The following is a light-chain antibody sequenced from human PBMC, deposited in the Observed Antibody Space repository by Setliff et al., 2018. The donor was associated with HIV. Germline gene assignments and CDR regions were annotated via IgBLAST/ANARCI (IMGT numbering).Light chain of an antibody. CDR1: TSDVGSYNL. V-gene: IGLV2-23*02. Sequence: QSALTQPASVSGSPGQSITISCTGNTSDVGSYNLVSWYQQHSGKAPKLIIYEVNKRPSGVSDRISGSKSGNTASLTISGLQAEDEADYHCCSYAPTSPEVFGCGTKGTVL. CDR3: CSYAPTSPEV. CDR2: EVN. J-gene: IGLJ1*01.